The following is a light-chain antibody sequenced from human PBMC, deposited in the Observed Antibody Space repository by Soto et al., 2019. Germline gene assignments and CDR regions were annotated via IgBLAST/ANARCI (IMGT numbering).Light chain of an antibody. CDR2: DVI. J-gene: IGLJ3*02. Sequence: QSVLTQPRSVSGSPGQSVTISCTGTSSDVGGSNLVSWYQQHAGRAPKLVIYDVIKRPSGVPDRFSGSKSVNTASLTISGLQVEDEADYYCCSYAGNSLWVFGGGTKLTVL. V-gene: IGLV2-11*01. CDR3: CSYAGNSLWV. CDR1: SSDVGGSNL.